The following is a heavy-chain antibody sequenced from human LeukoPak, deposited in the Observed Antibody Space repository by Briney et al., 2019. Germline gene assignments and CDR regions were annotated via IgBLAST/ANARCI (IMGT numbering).Heavy chain of an antibody. Sequence: GGSLRLSCAASGFTVSSNYMSWVRQAPGKGLEWVSAISGSGGRTYYGDPAKGRFTISRDNSKNTLYLQMNSLRAEDTAVYYCTRDPRRLDYWGQGTLVTVSS. CDR3: TRDPRRLDY. CDR1: GFTVSSNY. V-gene: IGHV3-23*01. CDR2: ISGSGGRT. J-gene: IGHJ4*02.